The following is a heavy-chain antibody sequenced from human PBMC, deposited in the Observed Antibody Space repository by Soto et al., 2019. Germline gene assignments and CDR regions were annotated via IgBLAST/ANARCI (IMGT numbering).Heavy chain of an antibody. CDR2: IYYSGST. Sequence: QVQLQESGPGLVKPSQTLSLTCTVSGGSISSGGYYWSWIRQHPGKGLEWIGYIYYSGSTYYNPSLKIRVPISEETFKIQFSLRRGVGPAGERAVYYGGGVRRKGPTCGGFFSKMKHGTKKLDSGAQGPLVPVS. D-gene: IGHD3-16*01. V-gene: IGHV4-31*03. CDR1: GGSISSGGYY. J-gene: IGHJ4*02. CDR3: GGVRRKGPTCGGFFSKMKHGTKKLDS.